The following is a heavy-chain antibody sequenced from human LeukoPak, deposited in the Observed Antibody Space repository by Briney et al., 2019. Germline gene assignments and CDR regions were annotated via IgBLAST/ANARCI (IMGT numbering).Heavy chain of an antibody. Sequence: GGSLRLSCAASGFTFSSYAMHWVRQAPGKGLEWVAVISYDGSNKYYADSVKGRFTISRDNSKNTLYLQMNSLRAEDTAVYCCARETVTGYYYYYMDVWGKGTTVTVSS. J-gene: IGHJ6*03. D-gene: IGHD4-17*01. V-gene: IGHV3-30*04. CDR3: ARETVTGYYYYYMDV. CDR2: ISYDGSNK. CDR1: GFTFSSYA.